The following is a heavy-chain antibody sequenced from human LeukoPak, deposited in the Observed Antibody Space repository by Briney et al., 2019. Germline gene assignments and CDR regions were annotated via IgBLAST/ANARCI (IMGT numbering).Heavy chain of an antibody. CDR1: GYSITSYW. D-gene: IGHD3-3*01. J-gene: IGHJ4*02. V-gene: IGHV5-51*01. CDR2: IYPADPDT. CDR3: VTLGFWSGYFDN. Sequence: GESLKISCKGSGYSITSYWIGWVRQMPGKGLEWMGIIYPADPDTRYSPSFQGQVTISADKSISTAYLQWSSLKASDTAMYYCVTLGFWSGYFDNWGQGTLVTVSS.